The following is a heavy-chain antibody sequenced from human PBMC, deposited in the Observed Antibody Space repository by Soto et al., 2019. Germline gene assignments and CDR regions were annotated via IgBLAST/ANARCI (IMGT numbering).Heavy chain of an antibody. CDR2: IYYSGST. V-gene: IGHV4-59*01. Sequence: SETLSLTCTVSGGSISSYYWSWIRQPPGKGLEWIGYIYYSGSTNYNPSLKSRVTISVDTSKNQFSLKLSSVTAADTAVYYCVRDQLSAALRGLFDSRGQRTLVIGSS. CDR3: VRDQLSAALRGLFDS. CDR1: GGSISSYY. J-gene: IGHJ5*01. D-gene: IGHD1-26*01.